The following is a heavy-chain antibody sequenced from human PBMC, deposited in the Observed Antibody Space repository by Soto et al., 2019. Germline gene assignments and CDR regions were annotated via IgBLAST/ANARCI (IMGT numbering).Heavy chain of an antibody. CDR1: GGSISSGGYY. V-gene: IGHV4-31*03. J-gene: IGHJ2*01. Sequence: SDTLSLTCTVSGGSISSGGYYWSWIRQHPGKGLEWIGYMYYSGSTDYNPSLKSRVAISVDTSKNQFSLKLNSVTAADTAVYYCARRPAGMFTYWYFDLWGRGTLVTVSS. D-gene: IGHD2-2*01. CDR3: ARRPAGMFTYWYFDL. CDR2: MYYSGST.